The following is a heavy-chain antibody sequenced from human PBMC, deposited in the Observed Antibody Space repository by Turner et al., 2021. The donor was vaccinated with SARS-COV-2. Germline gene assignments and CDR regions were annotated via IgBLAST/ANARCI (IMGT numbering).Heavy chain of an antibody. Sequence: QVQLVESGGGVVQPGRSLRLSCVVSGFTFSTYGMHWVRQAPGKGLEWVAVIVNDGSQQHYADSVKGRFIISRDNSKNTLFLQMNSLRAEDTALYYCARGDILPDNGLDIWGQGTMVTVSS. CDR3: ARGDILPDNGLDI. CDR1: GFTFSTYG. D-gene: IGHD3-9*01. CDR2: IVNDGSQQ. J-gene: IGHJ3*02. V-gene: IGHV3-33*01.